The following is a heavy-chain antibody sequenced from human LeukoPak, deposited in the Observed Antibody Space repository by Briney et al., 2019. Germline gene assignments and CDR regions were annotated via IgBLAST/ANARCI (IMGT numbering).Heavy chain of an antibody. V-gene: IGHV3-66*01. Sequence: GGSLRLSCAASGFSVSTFYMSWVRQAPGKGLEWVSVLYTAGPTYYADSVQGRFTISRDNSKNTLFLQMNRLRPEDAAVYYCAKAPVTTCRGAYCYPFDYWGQGTLVTVSS. CDR3: AKAPVTTCRGAYCYPFDY. J-gene: IGHJ4*02. D-gene: IGHD2-21*01. CDR2: LYTAGPT. CDR1: GFSVSTFY.